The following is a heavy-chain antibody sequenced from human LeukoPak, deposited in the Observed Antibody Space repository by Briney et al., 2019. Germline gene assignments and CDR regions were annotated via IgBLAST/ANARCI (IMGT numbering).Heavy chain of an antibody. D-gene: IGHD3-10*01. CDR2: IYYSGST. J-gene: IGHJ6*02. Sequence: PSETLSLTCTVSGDSISDYYWYWIRQPPGRGLEWIGYIYYSGSTNYNPSLKGRVTISIDTSKSQLSLKLSSVTAADTGVYYCARGVYYGSGSYSPARYGLDVWGHGTTVTVSS. CDR3: ARGVYYGSGSYSPARYGLDV. CDR1: GDSISDYY. V-gene: IGHV4-59*12.